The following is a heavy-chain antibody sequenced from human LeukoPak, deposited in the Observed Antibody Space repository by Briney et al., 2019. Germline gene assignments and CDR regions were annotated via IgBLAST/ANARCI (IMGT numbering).Heavy chain of an antibody. V-gene: IGHV4-59*11. CDR1: GASINSLY. CDR2: VFNGGST. Sequence: SETLSLTCSVSGASINSLYWSWIRQPPGKRLEWIGYVFNGGSTNYNPSLRSRVTMSLDTSRDQFFLRLSSVTAADTAIYYCATRPAGTTWYGVFDYWSQGTLVTVSS. CDR3: ATRPAGTTWYGVFDY. D-gene: IGHD6-13*01. J-gene: IGHJ4*02.